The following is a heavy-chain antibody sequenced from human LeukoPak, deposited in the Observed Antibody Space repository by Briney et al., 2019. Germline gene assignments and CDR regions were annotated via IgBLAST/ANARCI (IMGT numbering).Heavy chain of an antibody. D-gene: IGHD4-11*01. J-gene: IGHJ6*02. Sequence: QAGGSLRLSCAASGFTVSSNYMSRVRQAPGKGLEWVSVIYSGGSTYYADSVKGRFTISRDNSKNTLYLQMNSLRAEDTAVYYCARDQSTVDYYYGMDVWGQGTTVTVSS. CDR2: IYSGGST. CDR3: ARDQSTVDYYYGMDV. V-gene: IGHV3-66*01. CDR1: GFTVSSNY.